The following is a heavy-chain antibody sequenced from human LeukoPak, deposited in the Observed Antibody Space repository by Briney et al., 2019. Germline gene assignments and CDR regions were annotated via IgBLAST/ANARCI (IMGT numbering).Heavy chain of an antibody. CDR3: ARRGYCSSTSCFDY. V-gene: IGHV3-11*04. CDR2: ISSSGSTI. J-gene: IGHJ4*02. Sequence: GGSLRLSCAASGFAFSDYYMSWIRQAPGKGLEWVSYISSSGSTIYYADSVKGRFTISRDNAKNSLYLQMNSLRAEDTAVYYCARRGYCSSTSCFDYWGQGTLVTVSS. D-gene: IGHD2-2*01. CDR1: GFAFSDYY.